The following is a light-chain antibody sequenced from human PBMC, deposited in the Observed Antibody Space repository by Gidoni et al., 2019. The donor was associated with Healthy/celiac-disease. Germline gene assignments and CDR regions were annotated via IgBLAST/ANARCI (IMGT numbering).Light chain of an antibody. J-gene: IGKJ1*01. CDR3: QQSYSTPTWT. CDR2: AAS. CDR1: QSISSY. V-gene: IGKV1-39*01. Sequence: DIQMTQSPSSLSASVGDRVTITCRASQSISSYLNWYQQKPGKAPKLLIYAASSVQSGVPSSVSGSGSGTEFTLTISSLQPEDFANYYCQQSYSTPTWTFGQGTKVEIK.